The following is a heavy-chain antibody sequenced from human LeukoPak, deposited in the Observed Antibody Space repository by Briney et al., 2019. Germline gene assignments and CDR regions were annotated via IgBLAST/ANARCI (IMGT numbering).Heavy chain of an antibody. CDR2: IYPGDSDT. Sequence: GESLKISCKGSGYSFTSYWIGWVRQMPGKGLEWMGIIYPGDSDTRYSPSFQGQVTISADKSINVAYLQLSSLKASDTAMYYCARQTATYFDYWGQGTLVTVSS. CDR1: GYSFTSYW. D-gene: IGHD1-26*01. J-gene: IGHJ4*02. CDR3: ARQTATYFDY. V-gene: IGHV5-51*01.